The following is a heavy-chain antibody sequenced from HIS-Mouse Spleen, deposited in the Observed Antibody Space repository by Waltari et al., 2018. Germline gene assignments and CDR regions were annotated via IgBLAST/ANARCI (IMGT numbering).Heavy chain of an antibody. D-gene: IGHD6-13*01. V-gene: IGHV4-39*07. CDR2: IYYSGST. CDR1: GGSISSSSYY. J-gene: IGHJ2*01. CDR3: AREIPYSSSWYDWYFDL. Sequence: QLQLQESGPGLVKPSETLSLTCTVSGGSISSSSYYWGWIRQPPGKGLEWIGSIYYSGSTHYNPSLKSRVTISGDTSKNQCSLKLSSVTAADTAVYYCAREIPYSSSWYDWYFDLWGRGTLVTVSS.